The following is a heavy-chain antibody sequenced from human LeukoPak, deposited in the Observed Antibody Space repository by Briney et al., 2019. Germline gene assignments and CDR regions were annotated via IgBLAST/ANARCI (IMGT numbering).Heavy chain of an antibody. CDR1: GGSVSSGSYY. Sequence: SETLSLTCTVSGGSVSSGSYYWSWIRQPPGKGLEWIGYIYYSGSTYYNPSLKSRVTISVDTSKNQFSLKLSSVTAADTAVYYCARATLVAQTEYFQHWGQGTLVTVSS. J-gene: IGHJ1*01. V-gene: IGHV4-30-4*08. D-gene: IGHD6-6*01. CDR2: IYYSGST. CDR3: ARATLVAQTEYFQH.